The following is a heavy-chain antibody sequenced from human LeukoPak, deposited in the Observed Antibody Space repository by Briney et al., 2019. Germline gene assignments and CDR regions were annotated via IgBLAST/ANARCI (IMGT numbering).Heavy chain of an antibody. D-gene: IGHD6-13*01. V-gene: IGHV1-2*04. CDR3: ARGGDSSSLVYYYGMDV. Sequence: ASVKVSCKACGYTFTGYYMQWVRQAPGQGLEWMGWINPNSGGTNYAQKFQGWVTMTRDMSISTAYMELSRLRSNDTAVYYCARGGDSSSLVYYYGMDVWGQGTTVTVSS. J-gene: IGHJ6*02. CDR2: INPNSGGT. CDR1: GYTFTGYY.